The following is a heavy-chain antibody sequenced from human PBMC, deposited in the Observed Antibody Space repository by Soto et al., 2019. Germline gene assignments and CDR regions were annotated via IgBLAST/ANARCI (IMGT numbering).Heavy chain of an antibody. CDR2: IKSKTDGGTT. J-gene: IGHJ3*02. D-gene: IGHD2-2*01. V-gene: IGHV3-15*01. CDR1: GFTFSNAW. Sequence: GGSLRLSCAASGFTFSNAWMSWVRQAPGKGLEWVGRIKSKTDGGTTNYAAPVKGRFTISRDDSKNTLYLQMNSLKTEDTAVYYCTTGLGCSSSSCYDAFDIWGQGTMVTVSS. CDR3: TTGLGCSSSSCYDAFDI.